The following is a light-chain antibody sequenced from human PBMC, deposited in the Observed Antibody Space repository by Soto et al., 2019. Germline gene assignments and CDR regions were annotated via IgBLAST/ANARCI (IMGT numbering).Light chain of an antibody. CDR3: CSYTSSSSLV. Sequence: QSVLTQPASVSGSPGQSITISCTGTSSDVGAYNYVSWYQQYPGKAPKLMIYDVTSRPSGVSNRFSGSKSGNAASLTISGLQAEDEADYYCCSYTSSSSLVSGTGTKVTVL. CDR2: DVT. V-gene: IGLV2-14*03. J-gene: IGLJ1*01. CDR1: SSDVGAYNY.